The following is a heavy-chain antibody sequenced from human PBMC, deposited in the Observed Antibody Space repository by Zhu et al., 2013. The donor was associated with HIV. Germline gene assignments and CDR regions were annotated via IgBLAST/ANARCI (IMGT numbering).Heavy chain of an antibody. CDR3: ARGNLRPYTSPASGGMDV. CDR1: GYTFTASH. Sequence: QVQLVQSGPEVKKPGASLKVSCEASGYTFTASHIHWIRQSPGQGLYWMGWINPSSGGTSYAQKFQGRISMTRDTSINTAYLELRGLTVDDTAVYFCARGNLRPYTSPASGGMDVWGQGTTVTVSS. D-gene: IGHD6-13*01. V-gene: IGHV1-2*02. J-gene: IGHJ6*02. CDR2: INPSSGGT.